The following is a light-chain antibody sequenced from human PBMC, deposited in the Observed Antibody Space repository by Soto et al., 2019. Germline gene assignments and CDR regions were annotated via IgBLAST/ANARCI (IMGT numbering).Light chain of an antibody. CDR2: GNS. CDR1: SSNIGAGYD. V-gene: IGLV1-40*01. CDR3: QSYDSSLSVFYV. Sequence: SALPQPPSVSGAPGQRVTISCTGSSSNIGAGYDVHWYQQLPGTAPKLLIYGNSNRPSGVPDRFSGSKSGTSASLAITGLQAEDEADYYCQSYDSSLSVFYVFGTGTKVTVL. J-gene: IGLJ1*01.